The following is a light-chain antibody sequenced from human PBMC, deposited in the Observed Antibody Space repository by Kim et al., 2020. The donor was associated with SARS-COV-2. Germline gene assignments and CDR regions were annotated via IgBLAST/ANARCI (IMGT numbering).Light chain of an antibody. CDR2: DAS. V-gene: IGKV1-33*01. Sequence: DIQMTQSPSSLSASVGDRVTITCQASQDISNYLNWYQQKPGKAPKLLIYDASNLETGVPSRFSGSGSGTDFTFTISSLQPEDIATYYCQHRLTFSGGTKVDIK. J-gene: IGKJ4*01. CDR1: QDISNY. CDR3: QHRLT.